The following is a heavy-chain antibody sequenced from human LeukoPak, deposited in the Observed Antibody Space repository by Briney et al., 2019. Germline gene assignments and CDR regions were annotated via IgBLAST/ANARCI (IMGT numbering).Heavy chain of an antibody. D-gene: IGHD3-3*01. CDR1: GFTFSSYA. Sequence: GGSLRLSCAASGFTFSSYAMSWVRQAPGKGLEWVSAISGSGGSTYYADAVKGRFTISRDNSKNTLYLQMNSLRAADTRVYHCAKPIVLLTIFPVASTFQHWGQGTLVTVSP. V-gene: IGHV3-23*01. J-gene: IGHJ1*01. CDR2: ISGSGGST. CDR3: AKPIVLLTIFPVASTFQH.